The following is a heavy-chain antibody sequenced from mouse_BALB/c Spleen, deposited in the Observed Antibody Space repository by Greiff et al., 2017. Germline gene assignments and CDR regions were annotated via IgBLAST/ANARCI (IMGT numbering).Heavy chain of an antibody. D-gene: IGHD2-1*01. CDR3: ARWNYYGNYPYAMDY. CDR2: ISYSGST. CDR1: GYSITSDYA. Sequence: VQLQQSGPGLVKPSQSLSLTCTVTGYSITSDYAWNWIRQFPGNKLEWMGYISYSGSTSYNPSLKSRISITRETSKNQFFLQLNSVTTEDTATYYWARWNYYGNYPYAMDYWGQGTSVTVSS. V-gene: IGHV3-2*02. J-gene: IGHJ4*01.